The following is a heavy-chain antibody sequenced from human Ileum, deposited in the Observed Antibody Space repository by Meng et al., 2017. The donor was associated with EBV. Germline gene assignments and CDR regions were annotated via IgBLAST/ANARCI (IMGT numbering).Heavy chain of an antibody. CDR3: VRGGLGPWY. CDR1: GFTFSNSW. V-gene: IGHV3-74*01. Sequence: LGELGGRLSQPGGCLGLSCAASGFTFSNSWMHWLRQAPGKGLGWVSNIDTDGRTTNYAGSVKGRFTISRDNAKNTLSLQMNSLRVEDTAVYYCVRGGLGPWYWGQGTLVTVSS. D-gene: IGHD3/OR15-3a*01. J-gene: IGHJ4*02. CDR2: IDTDGRTT.